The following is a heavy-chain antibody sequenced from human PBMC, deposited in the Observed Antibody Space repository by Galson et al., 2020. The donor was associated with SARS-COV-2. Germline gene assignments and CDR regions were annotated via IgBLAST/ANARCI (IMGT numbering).Heavy chain of an antibody. CDR2: ISADAVST. V-gene: IGHV3-23*01. D-gene: IGHD2-15*01. CDR1: GFTFSNYA. J-gene: IGHJ4*02. Sequence: GGSLRLYCAASGFTFSNYAMSWVRQAPGKGLEWVSAISADAVSTFYADSVKGRFTISRDNSKNTLYLQMNSLRAEDTAIYYCAKGRHCSGGTCYGTSGDNWGQGTLVTVSS. CDR3: AKGRHCSGGTCYGTSGDN.